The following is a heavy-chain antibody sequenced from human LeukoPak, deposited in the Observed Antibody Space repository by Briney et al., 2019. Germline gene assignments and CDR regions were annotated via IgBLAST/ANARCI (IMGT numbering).Heavy chain of an antibody. V-gene: IGHV3-7*01. CDR3: ASEQSGNSYRPFDS. D-gene: IGHD4-23*01. Sequence: GGSLRLSCAASGFTFSSYWMSWVRQAPGKGLEWVANIKQDGSEKYYVDSVKGRFTISRDNSKNTLYLQMNSLRAEDTAVYYCASEQSGNSYRPFDSWGQGTLVTVSS. CDR2: IKQDGSEK. J-gene: IGHJ4*02. CDR1: GFTFSSYW.